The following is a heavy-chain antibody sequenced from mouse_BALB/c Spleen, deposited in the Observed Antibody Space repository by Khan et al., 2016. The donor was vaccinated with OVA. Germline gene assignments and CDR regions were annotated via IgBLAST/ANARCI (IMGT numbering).Heavy chain of an antibody. D-gene: IGHD2-14*01. CDR1: GFSLSRYN. Sequence: QVQLKESGPGLVAPSQSLSITCTVSGFSLSRYNIHWVRQPPGKGLEWLRMIWGGGSTDYNSVLKSRLSISKDNSKSQVFLKMNSLQIDDTAMYYCARTYYRYDGYYAMDYWGQGTSVTVSS. CDR2: IWGGGST. CDR3: ARTYYRYDGYYAMDY. V-gene: IGHV2-6-4*01. J-gene: IGHJ4*01.